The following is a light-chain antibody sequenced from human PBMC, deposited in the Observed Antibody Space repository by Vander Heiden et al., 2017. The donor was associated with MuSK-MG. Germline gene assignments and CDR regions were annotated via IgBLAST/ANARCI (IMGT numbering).Light chain of an antibody. CDR3: QKYTGAPRT. CDR2: AAS. J-gene: IGKJ1*01. V-gene: IGKV1-27*01. CDR1: LGISNY. Sequence: DIQMTQSPSSLSASVGDRVTITCRASLGISNYLAWYQQKPGKVPKLLIYAASTLQSGVPSRFSGSGSGTDFTLTISSLQPEDVATYYCQKYTGAPRTFGPGTKVEIK.